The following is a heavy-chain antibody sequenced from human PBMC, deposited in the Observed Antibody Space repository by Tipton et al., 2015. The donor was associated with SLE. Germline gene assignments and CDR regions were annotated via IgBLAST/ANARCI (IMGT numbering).Heavy chain of an antibody. Sequence: TLSLTCTVSGGSISSSSYYWGWIRQPPGKGLGWIGSIYYSGSTYYNPSLKSRVTISVDTSKNQFSLKLSSVTAADTAVYYCARVGITMVRGHFDYWGQGTLVTVSS. CDR3: ARVGITMVRGHFDY. D-gene: IGHD3-10*01. CDR2: IYYSGST. V-gene: IGHV4-39*07. CDR1: GGSISSSSYY. J-gene: IGHJ4*02.